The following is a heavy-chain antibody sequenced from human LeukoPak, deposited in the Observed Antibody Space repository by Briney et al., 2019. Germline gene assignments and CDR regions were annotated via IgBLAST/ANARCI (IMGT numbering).Heavy chain of an antibody. V-gene: IGHV3-23*01. CDR2: ISGSGGST. J-gene: IGHJ3*02. CDR1: GFTFSSYA. Sequence: GGSLRLSCAASGFTFSSYAMSWVRQAPGKGLEWVSAISGSGGSTYYADSVKGRFTISRDNSKNTLYLQMNSLRAEDTAVHYCAKGVVVVPAASDAFDIWGQGTMVTVSS. CDR3: AKGVVVVPAASDAFDI. D-gene: IGHD2-2*01.